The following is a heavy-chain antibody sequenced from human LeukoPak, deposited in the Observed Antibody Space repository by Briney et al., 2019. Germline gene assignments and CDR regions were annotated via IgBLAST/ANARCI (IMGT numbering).Heavy chain of an antibody. J-gene: IGHJ6*02. CDR2: MNPNSGNT. D-gene: IGHD3-9*01. Sequence: ASVKVSCKASGYTFTSYDINWVRQATGQGLEWMGWMNPNSGNTGYAQKFQGRVTMTRNTSISTAYMELSSLRSEDTAVYYCARDDILTGYPYYYYGMDVWGQGTTVTVSS. V-gene: IGHV1-8*01. CDR1: GYTFTSYD. CDR3: ARDDILTGYPYYYYGMDV.